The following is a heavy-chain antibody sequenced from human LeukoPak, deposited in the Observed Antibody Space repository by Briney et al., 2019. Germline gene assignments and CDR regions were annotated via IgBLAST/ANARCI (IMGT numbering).Heavy chain of an antibody. CDR3: AREYFSSGWYGGYYYYYGMDV. CDR1: GYTFTGYY. V-gene: IGHV1-2*02. Sequence: ASVKVSCKASGYTFTGYYMHWVRQAPGQGLEWMGWINPNSGGTNYAQKFQGRVTMTRDTSISTAYMELSGLRSDDTAVYYCAREYFSSGWYGGYYYYYGMDVWGQGTTVTVSS. D-gene: IGHD6-19*01. CDR2: INPNSGGT. J-gene: IGHJ6*02.